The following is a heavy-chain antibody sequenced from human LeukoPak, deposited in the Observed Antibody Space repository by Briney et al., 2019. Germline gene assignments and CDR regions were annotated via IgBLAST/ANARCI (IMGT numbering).Heavy chain of an antibody. V-gene: IGHV1-18*01. D-gene: IGHD1-26*01. CDR2: ISAYNGTT. Sequence: ASVKVSCKASDYRFASYGITWVRQAPGQGLEWMGWISAYNGTTNTAQKLQGRFTMTTDTSTDTAYMELRSLRSDDTAVYYCARSWAGMYYPFYYFDYWGQGTLVSVSS. CDR3: ARSWAGMYYPFYYFDY. CDR1: DYRFASYG. J-gene: IGHJ4*02.